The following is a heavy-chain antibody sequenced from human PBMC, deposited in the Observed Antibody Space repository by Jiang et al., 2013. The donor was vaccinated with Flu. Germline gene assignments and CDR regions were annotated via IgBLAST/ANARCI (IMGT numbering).Heavy chain of an antibody. CDR2: IIPILGIA. CDR3: ARWASIRRSNYYGMDV. V-gene: IGHV1-69*04. D-gene: IGHD2-2*01. CDR1: GGTFSSYA. Sequence: SGAEVKKPGSSVKVSCKASGGTFSSYAISWVRQAPGQGLEWMGRIIPILGIANYAQKFQGRVTITADKSTSTAYMELSSLRSEDTAVYYCARWASIRRSNYYGMDVWGQGTTVTVSS. J-gene: IGHJ6*02.